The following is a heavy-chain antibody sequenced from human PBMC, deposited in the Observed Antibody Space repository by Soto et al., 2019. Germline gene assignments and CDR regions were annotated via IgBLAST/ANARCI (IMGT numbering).Heavy chain of an antibody. D-gene: IGHD6-13*01. J-gene: IGHJ5*02. V-gene: IGHV1-2*04. Sequence: ASVKVSCKASGYTFTGYYMHWVRQAPGQGLEWMGWINPNSGGTNYAQKFQGWVTMTRDTSISTAYMELSRLRSDGTAVYYCAREGVAGYSSSWYDPRYNWFDPWGQGTLVTVSS. CDR3: AREGVAGYSSSWYDPRYNWFDP. CDR1: GYTFTGYY. CDR2: INPNSGGT.